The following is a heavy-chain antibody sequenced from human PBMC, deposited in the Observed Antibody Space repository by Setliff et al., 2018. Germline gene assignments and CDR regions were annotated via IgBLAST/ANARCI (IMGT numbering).Heavy chain of an antibody. CDR3: ARDLGGLHLTMYHFDY. CDR1: GYTFTSYG. J-gene: IGHJ4*02. V-gene: IGHV1-18*01. D-gene: IGHD3-10*02. Sequence: GASVKVSCKASGYTFTSYGISWVRQAPGQGLEWMGWISAYNGNTNYAQKLQGRVTMTTDTSTSTAYMELRGLRSDDTAVYYCARDLGGLHLTMYHFDYWGQGTLVTVSS. CDR2: ISAYNGNT.